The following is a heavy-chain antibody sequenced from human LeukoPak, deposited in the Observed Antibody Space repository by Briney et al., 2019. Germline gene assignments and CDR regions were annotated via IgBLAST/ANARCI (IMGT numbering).Heavy chain of an antibody. Sequence: GGSLRLSCAASGFTFSSYGMHWVRQAPGKGLEWVAFIRYDGSNKYYADSVKGRFTISRDNSKNTLYLQMNSLRAEDTAVYYCARDKGYCSGGSCYREFDYWGQGTLVTVSS. CDR1: GFTFSSYG. J-gene: IGHJ4*02. D-gene: IGHD2-15*01. CDR2: IRYDGSNK. CDR3: ARDKGYCSGGSCYREFDY. V-gene: IGHV3-30*02.